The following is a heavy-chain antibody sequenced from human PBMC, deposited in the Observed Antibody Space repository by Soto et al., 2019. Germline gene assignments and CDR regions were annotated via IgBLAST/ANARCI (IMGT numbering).Heavy chain of an antibody. V-gene: IGHV4-39*01. CDR1: GGSISSGGYY. D-gene: IGHD3-9*01. CDR3: ARQLYDILTGYRDFDY. J-gene: IGHJ4*02. CDR2: IYYSGST. Sequence: PSETLCLTCTVSGGSISSGGYYWGWSRQPPGKGLEWIGSIYYSGSTYYNPSLKSRVTISVDTSKNQFSLKLSSVTAADTAVYYCARQLYDILTGYRDFDYWGQGALVTVSS.